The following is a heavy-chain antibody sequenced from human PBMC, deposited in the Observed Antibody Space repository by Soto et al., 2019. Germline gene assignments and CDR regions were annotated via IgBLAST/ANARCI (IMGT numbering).Heavy chain of an antibody. J-gene: IGHJ4*02. Sequence: SVKVSCKASGFTFTRSAVQWVRQAPGQGLEWMGGIIPIFGTANYAQKFQGRVTITADESTSTAYMELSSLRSEDTAVYYCARVGSSSWYVPHDWGQGTLVTVSS. CDR3: ARVGSSSWYVPHD. D-gene: IGHD6-13*01. CDR1: GFTFTRSA. V-gene: IGHV1-69*13. CDR2: IIPIFGTA.